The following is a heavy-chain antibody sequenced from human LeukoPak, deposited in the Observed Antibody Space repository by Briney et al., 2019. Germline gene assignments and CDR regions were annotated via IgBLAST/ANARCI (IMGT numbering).Heavy chain of an antibody. J-gene: IGHJ4*02. CDR2: IDPSDSYP. V-gene: IGHV5-10-1*01. D-gene: IGHD6-19*01. CDR3: ARHPEQSSGY. Sequence: GQSLKISCKPSGYSFTNYWIYWLRQMLGKGLKWMGRIDPSDSYPNYSPSFQGHVTISVDKSISTAYLQWSSLKASDTAMYYCARHPEQSSGYWGQGTLVTVSS. CDR1: GYSFTNYW.